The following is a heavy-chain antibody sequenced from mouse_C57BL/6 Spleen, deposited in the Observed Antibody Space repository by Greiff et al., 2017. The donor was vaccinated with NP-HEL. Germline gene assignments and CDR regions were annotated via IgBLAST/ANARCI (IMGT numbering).Heavy chain of an antibody. D-gene: IGHD1-1*01. CDR2: IDPETGGT. V-gene: IGHV1-15*01. CDR3: TRGITTVVATED. Sequence: QVQLQQSGAELVRPGASVTLSCKASGYTFTDYEMHWVKQTPVHGLEWIGAIDPETGGTAYNQKFKGKAILTADKSSSTAYMELRSLTSEDSAVYYGTRGITTVVATEDRGQGTTLSVSS. CDR1: GYTFTDYE. J-gene: IGHJ2*01.